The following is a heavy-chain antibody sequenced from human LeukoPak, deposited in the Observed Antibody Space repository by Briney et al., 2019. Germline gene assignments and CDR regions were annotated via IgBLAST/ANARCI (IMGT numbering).Heavy chain of an antibody. CDR3: AKDDDWGRYKH. Sequence: GGTLRLSCAASGFTFSSHGMSWVRQAPGKGLEWVSGISPSGGITYYTDSVEGRFTISRDNSKNTQSLQMNSLRAEDTAVYYCAKDDDWGRYKHWGQGTLVTVSS. CDR1: GFTFSSHG. J-gene: IGHJ1*01. V-gene: IGHV3-23*01. D-gene: IGHD3-16*01. CDR2: ISPSGGIT.